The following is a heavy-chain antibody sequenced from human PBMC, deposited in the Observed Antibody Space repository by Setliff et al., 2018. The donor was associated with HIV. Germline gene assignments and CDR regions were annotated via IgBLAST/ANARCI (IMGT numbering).Heavy chain of an antibody. D-gene: IGHD3-10*01. CDR3: ARGADMVHDAFDI. J-gene: IGHJ3*02. CDR2: IYYSGST. Sequence: LSLTCTVSGGSISSSSYYWGWIRQPPGKGLEWIGSIYYSGSTYYNPSLKSRVTISVDTSKNQFSLKLSSVTAADTAVYYCARGADMVHDAFDIWGQGTMVTVSS. V-gene: IGHV4-39*01. CDR1: GGSISSSSYY.